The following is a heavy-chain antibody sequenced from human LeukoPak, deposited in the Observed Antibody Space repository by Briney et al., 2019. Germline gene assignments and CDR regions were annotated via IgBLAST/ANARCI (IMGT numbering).Heavy chain of an antibody. CDR1: GFTFDDYG. J-gene: IGHJ3*02. CDR3: AKSPYYDSSGDAFEI. CDR2: IGASGSST. V-gene: IGHV3-23*01. Sequence: GGSLRLSCAASGFTFDDYGMSWVRQAPGKGLEWVAAIGASGSSTYYAASVEGRFTISRDNSKETLYLQMDSLRADDTAVYFCAKSPYYDSSGDAFEIWGQGTLVTVSS. D-gene: IGHD3-22*01.